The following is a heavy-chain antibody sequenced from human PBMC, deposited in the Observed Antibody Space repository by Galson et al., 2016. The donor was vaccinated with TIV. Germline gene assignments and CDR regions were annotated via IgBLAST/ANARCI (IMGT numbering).Heavy chain of an antibody. J-gene: IGHJ3*01. CDR1: GYTFTIYG. CDR3: ARSDSYYKYALDV. CDR2: INPKTGAT. V-gene: IGHV1-2*02. D-gene: IGHD3-10*01. Sequence: SVKVSCQAPGYTFTIYGISWVRQAPGQGLEWMGWINPKTGATTYAQEFQGRITMTRDTSASTVYMDLNRLQSDDTAVYYCARSDSYYKYALDVWGQGTTVTVSS.